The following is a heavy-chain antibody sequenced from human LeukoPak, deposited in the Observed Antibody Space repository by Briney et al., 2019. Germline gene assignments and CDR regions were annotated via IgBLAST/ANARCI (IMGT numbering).Heavy chain of an antibody. CDR3: ARVDRYSSWGNYFDY. CDR2: INPSGGST. V-gene: IGHV1-46*01. D-gene: IGHD6-19*01. J-gene: IGHJ4*02. CDR1: GYTFTSYY. Sequence: ASVKVSCKASGYTFTSYYMHWVRQAPGQGLEWMGIINPSGGSTSYAQKFQGRVTITADESTSTAYMELSSLRSEDTAVYYCARVDRYSSWGNYFDYWGKGTLVTVSS.